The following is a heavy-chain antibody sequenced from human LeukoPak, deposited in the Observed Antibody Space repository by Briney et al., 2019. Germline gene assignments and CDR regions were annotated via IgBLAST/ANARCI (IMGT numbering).Heavy chain of an antibody. CDR1: GFTFSSYG. D-gene: IGHD3-3*01. J-gene: IGHJ4*02. V-gene: IGHV3-33*08. CDR2: IWYDGSNR. Sequence: PGGTLRLSCAASGFTFSSYGIHWVRQAPGKGRQWVAVIWYDGSNRYYADSVKGRFTISRDNSKNTLSLQMNSLRAEDTAVYYCARELPPLEKYYFDYWGQGTLVTVSS. CDR3: ARELPPLEKYYFDY.